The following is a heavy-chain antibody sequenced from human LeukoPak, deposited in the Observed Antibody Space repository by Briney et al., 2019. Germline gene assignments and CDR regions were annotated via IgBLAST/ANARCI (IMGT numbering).Heavy chain of an antibody. CDR3: ARFKGNYYDSSGYSPYFDY. D-gene: IGHD3-22*01. V-gene: IGHV3-74*01. CDR2: INEDGSIT. CDR1: GFTFRTYW. J-gene: IGHJ4*02. Sequence: PGGSLRLPCAVSGFTFRTYWMHWVRQVPGEGLVWVSRINEDGSITNYADSVKGRFTISRDNSKNTLYLQMNSLRAEDTAVYYCARFKGNYYDSSGYSPYFDYWGQGTLVTVSS.